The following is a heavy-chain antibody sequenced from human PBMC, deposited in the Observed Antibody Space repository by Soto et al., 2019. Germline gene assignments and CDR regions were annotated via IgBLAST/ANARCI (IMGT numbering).Heavy chain of an antibody. V-gene: IGHV3-30-3*01. CDR2: ISYDGSNK. J-gene: IGHJ4*02. CDR1: GFTFSSYA. CDR3: ASGIVGAWLDY. Sequence: QVQLVESGGGVVQPGRSLRLSCAASGFTFSSYAMHWVRQAPGKGLEWVAVISYDGSNKYYADSVKGRFTISRDNSKNTLYLQMTSLRAEDTAVYYCASGIVGAWLDYWGQGTLVTVSS. D-gene: IGHD1-26*01.